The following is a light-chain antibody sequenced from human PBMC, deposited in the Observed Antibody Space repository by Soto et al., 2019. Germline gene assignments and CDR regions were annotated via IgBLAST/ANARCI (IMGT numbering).Light chain of an antibody. CDR1: QSVSSSF. Sequence: EIVLTQSPGTLSLSPGERATLSCRASQSVSSSFLAWYQQKPGQAPRLLIYGASSRATGIPGRFSGSGSGTDFPLTISRLEPEDFEVYYCQQYGSSPWTFGQGTKVEIK. J-gene: IGKJ1*01. CDR2: GAS. V-gene: IGKV3-20*01. CDR3: QQYGSSPWT.